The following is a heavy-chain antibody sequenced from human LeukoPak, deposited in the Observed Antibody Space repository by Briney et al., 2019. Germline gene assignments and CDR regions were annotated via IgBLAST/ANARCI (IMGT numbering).Heavy chain of an antibody. CDR3: TRMTSGHDY. Sequence: PSETLSLTCAVSGVSSNDYYWSWVRQTPGKGLEWIGEINHSGYTNDSPSLKSRVTLSIDTSRNQFSLNLRSVTVADAGIYFCTRMTSGHDYWGQGTLVTVSS. CDR1: GVSSNDYY. V-gene: IGHV4-34*01. D-gene: IGHD3-10*01. J-gene: IGHJ4*02. CDR2: INHSGYT.